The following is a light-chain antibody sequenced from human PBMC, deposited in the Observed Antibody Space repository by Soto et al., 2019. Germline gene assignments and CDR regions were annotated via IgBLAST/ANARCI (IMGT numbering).Light chain of an antibody. CDR1: QSVSGW. V-gene: IGKV1-5*01. J-gene: IGKJ1*01. CDR3: QEYETFSGT. CDR2: DAS. Sequence: DIQMTQSPSTLSASVGDTVTVTCRASQSVSGWLAWYQQKPGEAPKLLIYDASALPRGVPSMFSGSGSGTKFALTSGSLQPGGFAAYDCQEYETFSGTFGPGTKVDIK.